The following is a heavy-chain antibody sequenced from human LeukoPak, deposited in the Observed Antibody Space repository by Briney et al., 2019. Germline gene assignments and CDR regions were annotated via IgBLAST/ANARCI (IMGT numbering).Heavy chain of an antibody. CDR2: IRSSGSPI. J-gene: IGHJ4*02. V-gene: IGHV3-48*02. CDR3: VRDPDALDF. CDR1: GFTSSSYS. Sequence: GGSLRLSCAASGFTSSSYSMNWVRQAPGKGLEWVSYIRSSGSPIYYADSVRGRFTISRDNAKNSLYLQMNSLRDEDTAVYYCVRDPDALDFWGQGTPVTVSS.